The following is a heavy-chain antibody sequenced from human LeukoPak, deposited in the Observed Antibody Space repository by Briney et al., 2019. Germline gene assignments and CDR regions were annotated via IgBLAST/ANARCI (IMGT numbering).Heavy chain of an antibody. CDR1: GFTVSSNY. CDR2: IYSGGST. J-gene: IGHJ4*02. V-gene: IGHV3-66*01. CDR3: ARDVSYYYDSSASDY. D-gene: IGHD3-22*01. Sequence: PGGSLRLSCAASGFTVSSNYMSWVRQAPGKGLAWVSVIYSGGSTYYADSVKGRFTISRDNSKNTLYLQMNSLRAEDTAVYYCARDVSYYYDSSASDYWGQGTLVTVSS.